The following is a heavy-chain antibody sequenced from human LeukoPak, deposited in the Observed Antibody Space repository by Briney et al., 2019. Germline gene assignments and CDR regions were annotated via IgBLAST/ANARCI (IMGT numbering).Heavy chain of an antibody. CDR2: IRYDGSNK. CDR3: AKDTIAVAGMYYYYYMDV. Sequence: GGSLRLSCAASGFTFSSYGMHWVRQAPGKGLEWVAFIRYDGSNKYYADSVKGRFTISRDNSKNTLYLQMNSLRAEDTAVYYCAKDTIAVAGMYYYYYMDVWGKGTTVTISS. V-gene: IGHV3-30*02. J-gene: IGHJ6*03. D-gene: IGHD6-19*01. CDR1: GFTFSSYG.